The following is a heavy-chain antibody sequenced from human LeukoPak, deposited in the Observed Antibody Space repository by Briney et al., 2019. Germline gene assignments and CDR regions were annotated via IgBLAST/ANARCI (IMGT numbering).Heavy chain of an antibody. Sequence: GGSLRLSCAASGFSFSSSWMHWVRQTPGKGLVWVARISTDGSSTSHADSVKGRFTISRDNAKNTVYLQVNTLRAEDTAVYHCARDVGEFPSKNWGQGTLVTVSS. CDR2: ISTDGSST. D-gene: IGHD3-10*01. CDR1: GFSFSSSW. J-gene: IGHJ4*02. CDR3: ARDVGEFPSKN. V-gene: IGHV3-74*01.